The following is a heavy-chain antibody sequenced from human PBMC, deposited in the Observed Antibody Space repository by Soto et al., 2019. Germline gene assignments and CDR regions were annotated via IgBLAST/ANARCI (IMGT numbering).Heavy chain of an antibody. CDR3: ASGYCGGDCSFPHYYYYGMDV. CDR1: GGTFSTYG. CDR2: IIPIFGTA. Sequence: SVKVSCKASGGTFSTYGISWVRQAPGQGLEWMGGIIPIFGTAKYAQRFQGRVTISADEPTSTAYMELSSLRSEDTAVYYCASGYCGGDCSFPHYYYYGMDVWGQGTTVTVSS. D-gene: IGHD2-21*02. V-gene: IGHV1-69*13. J-gene: IGHJ6*02.